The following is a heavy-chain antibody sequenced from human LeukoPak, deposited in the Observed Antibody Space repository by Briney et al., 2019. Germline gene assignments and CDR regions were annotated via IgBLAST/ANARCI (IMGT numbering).Heavy chain of an antibody. J-gene: IGHJ4*02. D-gene: IGHD2-15*01. V-gene: IGHV3-48*02. CDR3: ARVGNGRSWDY. CDR2: ISLGNSTM. Sequence: PGGSLRLSCAASGFTFSSFTMNWARQVPGKGLEWISYISLGNSTMFYADSVKGRFTISRDNAKASLYLQMNSLRDDDTAVYYCARVGNGRSWDYWGQGTLVSVSS. CDR1: GFTFSSFT.